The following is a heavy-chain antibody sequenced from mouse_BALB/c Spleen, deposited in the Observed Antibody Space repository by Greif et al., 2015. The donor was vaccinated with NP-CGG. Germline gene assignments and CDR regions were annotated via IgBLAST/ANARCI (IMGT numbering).Heavy chain of an antibody. CDR1: GFNIKDTY. J-gene: IGHJ2*01. D-gene: IGHD4-1*02. Sequence: EVKLVDSGAELVKPGASVKLSCTASGFNIKDTYMHWVKQRPEQGLEWIGRIDPANGNTKYDPKFQGKATITADTSSNTAYLQLSSLTSEDTAVYYCAFNWGDYWGQGTTLTVSS. V-gene: IGHV14-3*02. CDR2: IDPANGNT. CDR3: AFNWGDY.